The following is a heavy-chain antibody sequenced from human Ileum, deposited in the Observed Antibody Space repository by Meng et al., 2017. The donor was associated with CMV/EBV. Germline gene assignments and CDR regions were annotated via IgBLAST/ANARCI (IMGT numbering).Heavy chain of an antibody. V-gene: IGHV3-33*01. D-gene: IGHD3-22*01. CDR1: GFPLNSYG. J-gene: IGHJ4*02. CDR2: LWYDGSRK. CDR3: ARDNDGSSHYSQFDY. Sequence: SGFPLNSYGIHWVRQVPGKGLEWVAVLWYDGSRKYFADSVQGRFSISRDDSKNTVYLQMNSLRAEDTAVYYCARDNDGSSHYSQFDYWGQGTLVTVSS.